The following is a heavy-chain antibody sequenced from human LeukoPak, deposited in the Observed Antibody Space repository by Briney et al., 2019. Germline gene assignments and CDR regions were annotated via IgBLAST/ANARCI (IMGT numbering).Heavy chain of an antibody. CDR3: AKDQIYRAVAGTAALDY. D-gene: IGHD6-19*01. CDR2: ISGSGGST. Sequence: GGSLRLSCAASGFTFSNYGMRWVRQAPGKGLEWVSAISGSGGSTYYADSVKGRFTISRDNSKNTLYLQMNSLRAEDTAVYYCAKDQIYRAVAGTAALDYWGQGTLVTVSS. V-gene: IGHV3-23*01. CDR1: GFTFSNYG. J-gene: IGHJ4*02.